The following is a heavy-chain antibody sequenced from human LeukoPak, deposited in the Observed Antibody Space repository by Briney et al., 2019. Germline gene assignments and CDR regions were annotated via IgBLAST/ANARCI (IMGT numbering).Heavy chain of an antibody. Sequence: SETLSLTCGVSGGSISSGRYSWNWIRQPPGKGLEWIAYIYVGGNTYYNPSLKSRVTISVDKSKNQFSLRLSSVTAADTAVYYCARFNFGSGIAPWGQGTLVAVSS. V-gene: IGHV4-30-2*01. D-gene: IGHD3-10*01. J-gene: IGHJ5*02. CDR2: IYVGGNT. CDR3: ARFNFGSGIAP. CDR1: GGSISSGRYS.